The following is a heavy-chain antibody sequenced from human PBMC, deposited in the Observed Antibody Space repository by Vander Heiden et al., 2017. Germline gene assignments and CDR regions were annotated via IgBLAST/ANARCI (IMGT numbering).Heavy chain of an antibody. CDR2: IIPIFGTA. CDR3: ARTTLQMCGESLYGMDV. D-gene: IGHD3-10*02. V-gene: IGHV1-69*06. CDR1: GGTFSSYA. Sequence: QVQLVQSGAEVKKPGSSVKVSCKASGGTFSSYAISWVRQAPGQGLEWMGGIIPIFGTANYAQKFQGRVTITADKSTSTAYMELSSLRSEDTAVYYCARTTLQMCGESLYGMDVWGEGTTVTVSS. J-gene: IGHJ6*04.